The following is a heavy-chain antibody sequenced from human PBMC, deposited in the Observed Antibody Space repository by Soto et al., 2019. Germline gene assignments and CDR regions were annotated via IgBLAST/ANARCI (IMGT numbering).Heavy chain of an antibody. J-gene: IGHJ4*02. CDR3: VSDYKFAYDF. Sequence: GSLRLSCAASGFTLSTFSMNWVRQAPGKGLEWVSYIRPSDGTIFYADSVKGRFTISRDSAQNSLYLQMNSLTAEDTAVYYCVSDYKFAYDFWGQRTLVTGSS. CDR2: IRPSDGTI. V-gene: IGHV3-48*01. D-gene: IGHD3-16*01. CDR1: GFTLSTFS.